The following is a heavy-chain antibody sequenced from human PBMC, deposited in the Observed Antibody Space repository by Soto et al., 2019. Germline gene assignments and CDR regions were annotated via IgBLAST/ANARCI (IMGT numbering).Heavy chain of an antibody. D-gene: IGHD3-22*01. V-gene: IGHV4-39*01. CDR1: GGSISSSSYY. CDR3: ARRGYYYDSSGYPYYFDY. Sequence: SETLSLTCTVSGGSISSSSYYWGWIRQPPGKGLEWIGSIYYSGSTYYNPSLKSRVTISVDTSKNQFSLKLSSVTAADTAVYYCARRGYYYDSSGYPYYFDYWGQGTLVTVS. J-gene: IGHJ4*02. CDR2: IYYSGST.